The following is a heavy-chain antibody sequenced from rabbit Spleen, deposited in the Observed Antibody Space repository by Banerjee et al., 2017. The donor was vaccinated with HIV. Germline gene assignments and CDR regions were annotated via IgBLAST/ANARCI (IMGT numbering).Heavy chain of an antibody. CDR3: AKDLPGAIGWNFDL. CDR1: GFSFSAVHW. Sequence: QEQLVESGGGLVQPEGSLTLTCTASGFSFSAVHWIYWVRQAPGKGLEWIGTIYAGSSGSTYYASWAKGRFTMSRTSSTTVTLQMTSLTAADTATYFCAKDLPGAIGWNFDLWGQGPWSPS. V-gene: IGHV1S45*01. CDR2: IYAGSSGST. J-gene: IGHJ3*01. D-gene: IGHD3-1*01.